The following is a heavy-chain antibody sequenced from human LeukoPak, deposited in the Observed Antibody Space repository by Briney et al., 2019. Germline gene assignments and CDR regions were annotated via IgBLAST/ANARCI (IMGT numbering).Heavy chain of an antibody. CDR2: IYLTGST. V-gene: IGHV4-59*12. J-gene: IGHJ3*02. CDR1: GGSISSYY. CDR3: ARPLTPDDAFDI. Sequence: PSETLSLTCTVSGGSISSYYWSWIRQSPGKGLEWIGVIYLTGSTTYNPSLKSRVTIFVDTSKKQVSLELTSLTAADTAVYYCARPLTPDDAFDIWGQGTMVTVSS.